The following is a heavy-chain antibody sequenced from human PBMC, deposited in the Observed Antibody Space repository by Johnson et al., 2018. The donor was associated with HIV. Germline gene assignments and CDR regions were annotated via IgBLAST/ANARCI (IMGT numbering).Heavy chain of an antibody. Sequence: QVQLVESGGGVVQPGGSLRLSCAASTFTFSSYGMHWVRQAPGKGLEWVAVIWYDGSNKYYADSVKGRFTISRDNSKNTLYLQMNSLRVEDTALYYCATTRLSTGWYAFDIWGQGTMVTVSS. V-gene: IGHV3-33*08. CDR2: IWYDGSNK. CDR3: ATTRLSTGWYAFDI. D-gene: IGHD6-19*01. CDR1: TFTFSSYG. J-gene: IGHJ3*02.